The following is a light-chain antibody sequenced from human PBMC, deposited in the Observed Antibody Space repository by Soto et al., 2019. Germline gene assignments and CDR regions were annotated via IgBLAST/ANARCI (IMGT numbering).Light chain of an antibody. V-gene: IGLV1-40*01. CDR1: SSNIGGGYD. CDR2: GNS. Sequence: QSVLTQPPSVSGAPGQRVTISCTGSSSNIGGGYDVHWYQQLPGTAPKLLIYGNSNRPSGVSDRFSGSKSGTSASLAITGLQAEDEADYYCQSYDSSLRRVVFGGGTKLTVL. J-gene: IGLJ2*01. CDR3: QSYDSSLRRVV.